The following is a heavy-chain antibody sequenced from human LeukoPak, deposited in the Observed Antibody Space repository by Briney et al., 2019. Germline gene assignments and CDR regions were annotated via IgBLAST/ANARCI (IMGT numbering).Heavy chain of an antibody. CDR1: GFTFSSYA. V-gene: IGHV3-23*01. Sequence: PGGSLRLSCAASGFTFSSYAMSWVRQAPGKGLEWVSAISGSGGSTYYADPVKGRFTISRDNSKNTLYLQMNSLRAEDTAVYYCATSFHIVVVTAIRNAFDIWGQGTMVTVSS. J-gene: IGHJ3*02. CDR3: ATSFHIVVVTAIRNAFDI. CDR2: ISGSGGST. D-gene: IGHD2-21*02.